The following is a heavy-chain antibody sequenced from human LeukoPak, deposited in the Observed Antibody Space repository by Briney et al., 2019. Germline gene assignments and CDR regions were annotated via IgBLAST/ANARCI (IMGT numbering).Heavy chain of an antibody. V-gene: IGHV5-51*01. CDR2: IYPGDSDT. Sequence: GESLKISCKGSGYSFTSYWIGWVRQMPGKGLEWMGIIYPGDSDTRYSPSFQGQVTISADKSISTAYLQWSSLRASDTAMYYCARHRGWYSSDDAFDIWGQGTMVTVSS. CDR3: ARHRGWYSSDDAFDI. CDR1: GYSFTSYW. J-gene: IGHJ3*02. D-gene: IGHD6-19*01.